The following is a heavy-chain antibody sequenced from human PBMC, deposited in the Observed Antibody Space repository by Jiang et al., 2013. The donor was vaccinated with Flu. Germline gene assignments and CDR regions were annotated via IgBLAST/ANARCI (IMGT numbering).Heavy chain of an antibody. CDR3: ARARELGDFDY. CDR2: IYYSGST. D-gene: IGHD7-27*01. CDR1: GGSISSSSYY. Sequence: PGLVKPSETLSLTCTVSGGSISSSSYYWGWIRQPPGKGLEWIGSIYYSGSTYYNPSLKSRVTISVDTSKNQFSLKLSSVTAADTAVYYCARARELGDFDYWGQGTLVTVSS. J-gene: IGHJ4*02. V-gene: IGHV4-39*01.